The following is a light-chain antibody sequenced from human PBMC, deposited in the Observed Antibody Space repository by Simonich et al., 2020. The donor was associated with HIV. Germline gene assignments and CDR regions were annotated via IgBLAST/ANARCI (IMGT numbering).Light chain of an antibody. J-gene: IGKJ2*01. CDR2: GAS. CDR1: QRISSN. Sequence: EIVMTQSPVTLSVSPGERATLSCRASQRISSNLTWYQQKPCQAPRLLIYGASTRATGIPARFSASESGTEFTLTITSLQSEDFAVYYCQQYKYWYTFGQGTKLEIK. V-gene: IGKV3-15*01. CDR3: QQYKYWYT.